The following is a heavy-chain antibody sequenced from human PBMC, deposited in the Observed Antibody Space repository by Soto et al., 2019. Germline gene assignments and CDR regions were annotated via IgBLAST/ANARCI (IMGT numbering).Heavy chain of an antibody. CDR1: GVSISGYC. D-gene: IGHD6-25*01. CDR3: ARIGGYHGPLDY. Sequence: PSETLSLTCSVSGVSISGYCWSWIRQAPGRGLEWIGYTYHRGSTNYSPSLKSRVAISLDTSENQFSLKVNSVTAADTAVYYCARIGGYHGPLDYWGQGTPVTVSS. V-gene: IGHV4-59*01. J-gene: IGHJ4*02. CDR2: TYHRGST.